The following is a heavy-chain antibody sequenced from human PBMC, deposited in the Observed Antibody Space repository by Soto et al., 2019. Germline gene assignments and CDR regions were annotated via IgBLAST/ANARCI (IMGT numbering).Heavy chain of an antibody. D-gene: IGHD3-16*01. J-gene: IGHJ5*02. Sequence: SESLSLTCNVSGGSISNYYWTWVRQSPEKGLEWIGYMYYNGNINYNPSLKSRVTISIDTSKNQFSLTLKSVTAADTAVYYCASGGNWFDPWGQGVLVTVSS. CDR2: MYYNGNI. CDR1: GGSISNYY. CDR3: ASGGNWFDP. V-gene: IGHV4-59*01.